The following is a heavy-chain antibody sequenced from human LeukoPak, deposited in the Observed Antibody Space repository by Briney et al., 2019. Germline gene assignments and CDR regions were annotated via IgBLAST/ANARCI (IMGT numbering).Heavy chain of an antibody. CDR3: ARQKGLRVYYFDY. Sequence: PSETLSLTCTVSGGSISSSSYYWGWIRQPTGKGLEWIGSIYYGGSTYYNPSLKSRVTISVDTSKNQFSLKLSSVTAADTAVYYCARQKGLRVYYFDYWGQGTPVTVSS. CDR2: IYYGGST. D-gene: IGHD5-12*01. V-gene: IGHV4-39*01. J-gene: IGHJ4*02. CDR1: GGSISSSSYY.